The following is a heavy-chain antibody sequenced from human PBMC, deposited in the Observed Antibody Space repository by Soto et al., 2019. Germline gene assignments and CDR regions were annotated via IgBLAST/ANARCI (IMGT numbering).Heavy chain of an antibody. V-gene: IGHV1-46*03. Sequence: GASVKVSCKASGYTFTSYYMHWVRQAPGQGLEWMGIINPSGGSTSYAQKFRGRVTMTRDTSTSTVYMELSSLRSEDTAVYYCARGNDFWSGYSPRDYYYMDVWGKGTTVTVSS. CDR2: INPSGGST. CDR3: ARGNDFWSGYSPRDYYYMDV. CDR1: GYTFTSYY. D-gene: IGHD3-3*01. J-gene: IGHJ6*03.